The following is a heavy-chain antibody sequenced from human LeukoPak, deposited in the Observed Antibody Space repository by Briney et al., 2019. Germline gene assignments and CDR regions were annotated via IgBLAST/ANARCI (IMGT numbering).Heavy chain of an antibody. CDR1: GGSFSGYY. Sequence: SETLSLTCAVYGGSFSGYYWSWIRQPPGKGLEWIGEINHSGSTNYNPSLKSRVTISVDTSKNQFSLKLSSVTAADTAVYYCARGTHLYYYYYYGMDVWGKGTTVTVSS. V-gene: IGHV4-34*01. J-gene: IGHJ6*04. CDR2: INHSGST. CDR3: ARGTHLYYYYYYGMDV.